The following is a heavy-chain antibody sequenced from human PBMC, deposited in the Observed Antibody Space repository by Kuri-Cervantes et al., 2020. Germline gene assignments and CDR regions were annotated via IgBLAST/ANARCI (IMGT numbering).Heavy chain of an antibody. Sequence: SGPTLVKPTQTLTLTCTFSGFSFSTNGVGVGWIRQPPGKTLEWLAVIYWNDDFYYRPSLKSRLTITKDTSKNQVVLTMTNMDPVDTATYYCAHLGGLELPVVPYNWFDPWGQGTLVTVSS. CDR3: AHLGGLELPVVPYNWFDP. V-gene: IGHV2-5*01. CDR2: IYWNDDF. CDR1: GFSFSTNGVG. D-gene: IGHD1-7*01. J-gene: IGHJ5*02.